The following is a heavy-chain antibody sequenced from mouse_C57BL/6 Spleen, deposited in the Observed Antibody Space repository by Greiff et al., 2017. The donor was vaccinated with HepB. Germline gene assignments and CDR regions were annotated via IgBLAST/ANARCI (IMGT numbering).Heavy chain of an antibody. V-gene: IGHV1-19*01. CDR2: INPYNGGT. Sequence: VQLQQSGPVLVKPGASVKMSCKASGYTFTDYYMNWVKQSHGKSLEWIGVINPYNGGTSYNQKFKGKATLTVDKSSSTAYMELNSLTSEDSAVYYCARIPIWLRPGRYFDVWGTGTTVTVSS. CDR3: ARIPIWLRPGRYFDV. J-gene: IGHJ1*03. D-gene: IGHD2-2*01. CDR1: GYTFTDYY.